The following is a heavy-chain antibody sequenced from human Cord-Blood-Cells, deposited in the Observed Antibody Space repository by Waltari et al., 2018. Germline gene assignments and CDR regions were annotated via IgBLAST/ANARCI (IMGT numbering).Heavy chain of an antibody. Sequence: QVQLVQSGAEVKKPGASVKVSCKASGYTFTSYDINWVRQATGQGLEWMGWMNPNSCNTGYAQKFQGRVTMTRNTSISTAYMELSSLRSEDTAVYYCARFWSGYYYYYYYGMDVWGQGTTVTVSS. CDR2: MNPNSCNT. J-gene: IGHJ6*02. V-gene: IGHV1-8*01. CDR3: ARFWSGYYYYYYYGMDV. CDR1: GYTFTSYD. D-gene: IGHD3-3*01.